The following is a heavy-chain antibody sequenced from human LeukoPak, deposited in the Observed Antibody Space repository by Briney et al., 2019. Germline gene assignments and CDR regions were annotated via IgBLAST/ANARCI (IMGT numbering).Heavy chain of an antibody. Sequence: PSETLSLTCTVSGYSISSGYYWGWIRQPPGKGLEWIGSIYHSGSTYYNPSLKSRVTISVDTSKNQFSLKLSSVTAADTAVYYCAREYLISDYYDSSGYYYPWYFDYWGQGTLVTVSS. V-gene: IGHV4-38-2*02. D-gene: IGHD3-22*01. J-gene: IGHJ4*02. CDR2: IYHSGST. CDR1: GYSISSGYY. CDR3: AREYLISDYYDSSGYYYPWYFDY.